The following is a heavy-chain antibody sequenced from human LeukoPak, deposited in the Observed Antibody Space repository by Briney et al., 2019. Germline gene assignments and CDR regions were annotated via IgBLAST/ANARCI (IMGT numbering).Heavy chain of an antibody. CDR2: IIPIFGTA. CDR1: GGTFSSYA. V-gene: IGHV1-69*13. CDR3: ARVRDIVVVPSSPYGMDV. J-gene: IGHJ6*02. Sequence: SVKVSCKASGGTFSSYAISWVRQTPGQGLEWMGGIIPIFGTANYAQKFQGRVTITADESTSTAYMELSSLRSEDTAVYYCARVRDIVVVPSSPYGMDVWGQGTTVTVSS. D-gene: IGHD2-2*01.